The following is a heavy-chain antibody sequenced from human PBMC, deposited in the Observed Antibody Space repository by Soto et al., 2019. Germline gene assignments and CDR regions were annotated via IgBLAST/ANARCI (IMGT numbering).Heavy chain of an antibody. CDR2: ILYSGSI. V-gene: IGHV4-39*01. CDR1: GGSITRNNHY. CDR3: TRLGSSGWYQGSYFDY. Sequence: SETLSLTCTVSGGSITRNNHYWGWIRQSPGKGLEWIGSILYSGSINYNPSLKSRVTISVETSKNQFSLKMSSVTAADTAVYYCTRLGSSGWYQGSYFDYWGQGTLVTVSS. J-gene: IGHJ4*02. D-gene: IGHD6-19*01.